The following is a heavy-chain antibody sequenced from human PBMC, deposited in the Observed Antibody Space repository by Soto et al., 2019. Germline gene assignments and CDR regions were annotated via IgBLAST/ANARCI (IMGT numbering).Heavy chain of an antibody. V-gene: IGHV4-31*03. CDR2: IYYSGST. Sequence: QVQLQESGPGLVKPSQTLSLTCTVSGGSISSGGYYWSWIRQHPGKGLEWIGYIYYSGSTYYNPSLKSRVTISVDTSKNQFALKLSSVTAADTAVYYCARGLVGRLYGMDVWGQGTTVTVSS. CDR1: GGSISSGGYY. J-gene: IGHJ6*02. CDR3: ARGLVGRLYGMDV. D-gene: IGHD1-26*01.